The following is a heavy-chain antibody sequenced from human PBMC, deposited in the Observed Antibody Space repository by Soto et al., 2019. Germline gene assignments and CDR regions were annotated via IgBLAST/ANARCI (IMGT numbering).Heavy chain of an antibody. D-gene: IGHD1-20*01. V-gene: IGHV3-30-3*01. CDR1: GFTFSSYP. J-gene: IGHJ4*02. CDR3: ARGPITQTSFIDH. CDR2: ISYDGSNQ. Sequence: QVQVVESGGGVVQPGGSLRLSCEASGFTFSSYPMHWVRQAPGKGLERVTLISYDGSNQYYADSVKGRFTISRDNSKDTLYQQMHSLTSDDTAVYFCARGPITQTSFIDHWGQGTLVTVSS.